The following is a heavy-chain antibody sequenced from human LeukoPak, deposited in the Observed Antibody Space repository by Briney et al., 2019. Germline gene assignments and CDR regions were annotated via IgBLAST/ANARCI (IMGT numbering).Heavy chain of an antibody. J-gene: IGHJ3*02. CDR2: IKEDGSEK. Sequence: PGGSLRLSCAASGFPFNSYWMSWVRQAPGRGLERVANIKEDGSEKFYVDSVKGRFTISRDNAKNSLFLQMTSLRAEDTALYYCAPEVWELQGASDIWGQGTMVTVSS. CDR3: APEVWELQGASDI. D-gene: IGHD1-26*01. CDR1: GFPFNSYW. V-gene: IGHV3-7*01.